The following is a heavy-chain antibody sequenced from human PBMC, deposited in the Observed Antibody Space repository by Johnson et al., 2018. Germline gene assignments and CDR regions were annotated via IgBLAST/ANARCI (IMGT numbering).Heavy chain of an antibody. Sequence: EVQLVESGAEVKKPGESLKISCKGSGYSFTSYWIGWVRQMPGKGLEWMGIIYPGDSDTRYSPSFQGQVTISADKSISTAYLQWSSLKASDTAMDYCARLGYSGYENYYYYMDVWGKGTTVTVSS. CDR1: GYSFTSYW. V-gene: IGHV5-51*03. J-gene: IGHJ6*03. CDR3: ARLGYSGYENYYYYMDV. D-gene: IGHD5-12*01. CDR2: IYPGDSDT.